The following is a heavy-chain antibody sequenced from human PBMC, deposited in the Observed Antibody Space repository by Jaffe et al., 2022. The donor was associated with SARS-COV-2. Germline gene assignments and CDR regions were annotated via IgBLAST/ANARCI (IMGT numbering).Heavy chain of an antibody. D-gene: IGHD1-1*01. J-gene: IGHJ4*02. CDR3: ANGRDGYNWRFDY. CDR2: ISGSGGST. Sequence: EVQLLESGGGLVQPGGSLRLSCAASGFTFSSYAMSWVRQAPGKGLEWVSAISGSGGSTYYADSVKGRFTISRDNSKNTLYLQMNSLRAEDTAVYYCANGRDGYNWRFDYWGQGTLVTVSS. CDR1: GFTFSSYA. V-gene: IGHV3-23*01.